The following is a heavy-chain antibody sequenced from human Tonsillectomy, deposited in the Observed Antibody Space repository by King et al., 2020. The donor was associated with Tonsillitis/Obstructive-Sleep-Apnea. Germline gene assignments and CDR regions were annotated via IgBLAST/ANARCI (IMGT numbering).Heavy chain of an antibody. D-gene: IGHD6-6*01. CDR2: ISYDGSNK. Sequence: VQLVESGGGVVQPGRSLRLSCAASGFAFSSYGMHWVRQAPGKGLEWVAVISYDGSNKYYADSVKGRFTISRDTSKNTLYLQMNSLRAEDTAVYYCAPGGAARPGYFQHWGQGTLVTVS. CDR1: GFAFSSYG. CDR3: APGGAARPGYFQH. V-gene: IGHV3-30*03. J-gene: IGHJ1*01.